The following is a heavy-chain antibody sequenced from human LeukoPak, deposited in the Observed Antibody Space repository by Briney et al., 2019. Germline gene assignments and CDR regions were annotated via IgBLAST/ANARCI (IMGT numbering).Heavy chain of an antibody. CDR3: ARSFYGSGWYYFDY. D-gene: IGHD3-10*01. Sequence: SETLSLTCTVSSGSISSYYWSWIRQPAGKGLEWIGRIYTSGSTNYNPSLKSRVTMSVDTSKNQFSLKLSSVTAADTAVYYCARSFYGSGWYYFDYWGQGTLVTVSS. CDR2: IYTSGST. J-gene: IGHJ4*02. CDR1: SGSISSYY. V-gene: IGHV4-4*07.